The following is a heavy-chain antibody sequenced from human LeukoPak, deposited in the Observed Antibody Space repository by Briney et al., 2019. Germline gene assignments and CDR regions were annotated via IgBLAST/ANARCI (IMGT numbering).Heavy chain of an antibody. CDR3: ASDAVGATGYYYYMDV. CDR1: GGTFSSYA. Sequence: SVKASCKASGGTFSSYAISWVRQAPGQGLEWMGGIIPIFGTANYAQKFQGRVTITTDESTSTAYMELSSLRSEDTAVYYCASDAVGATGYYYYMDVWGKGTTVTVSS. D-gene: IGHD1-26*01. V-gene: IGHV1-69*05. CDR2: IIPIFGTA. J-gene: IGHJ6*03.